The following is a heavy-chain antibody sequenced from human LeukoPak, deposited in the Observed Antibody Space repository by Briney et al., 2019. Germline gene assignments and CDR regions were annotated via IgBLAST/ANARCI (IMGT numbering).Heavy chain of an antibody. CDR2: IYYSGST. CDR3: ARLRGYPWGFDY. CDR1: GGSISSYY. J-gene: IGHJ4*02. Sequence: PSETLSLTCTVSGGSISSYYWSWIRQPPGKGLEWIGYIYYSGSTNYNPSLKSRVTISVDTSKNQFSLKLSSVTAADTAVYYCARLRGYPWGFDYWGQGTLATVSP. D-gene: IGHD3-10*01. V-gene: IGHV4-59*01.